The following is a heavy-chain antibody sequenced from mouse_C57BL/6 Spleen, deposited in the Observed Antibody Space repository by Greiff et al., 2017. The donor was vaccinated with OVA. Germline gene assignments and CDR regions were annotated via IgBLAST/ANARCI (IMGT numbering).Heavy chain of an antibody. D-gene: IGHD3-1*01. J-gene: IGHJ1*03. V-gene: IGHV1-54*01. CDR3: ARSGGSYWYFDV. Sequence: QVQLKQSGAELVRPGTSVKVSCKASGYAFTNYLIEWVKQRPGQGLEWIGVINPGSGGTNYNEKFKGKATLTADKSSSTAYMQLSSLTSEDSAVYFCARSGGSYWYFDVWGTGTTVTVSS. CDR2: INPGSGGT. CDR1: GYAFTNYL.